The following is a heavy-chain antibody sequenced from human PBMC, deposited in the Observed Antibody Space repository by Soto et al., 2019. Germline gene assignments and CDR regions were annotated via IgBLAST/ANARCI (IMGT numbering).Heavy chain of an antibody. CDR3: VRDLSVTTKFDY. V-gene: IGHV3-74*01. CDR2: INGDGTTT. Sequence: EVQMVESGGGLVQPGGSLRLSCAASGFTFSSYWMHWVRQAPGKGLVWVSRINGDGTTTGYEDFVKGRFSISRDSAKNTLYLQMNSLSAEDTAVYYCVRDLSVTTKFDYWGQGTLVTVSS. CDR1: GFTFSSYW. D-gene: IGHD4-17*01. J-gene: IGHJ4*02.